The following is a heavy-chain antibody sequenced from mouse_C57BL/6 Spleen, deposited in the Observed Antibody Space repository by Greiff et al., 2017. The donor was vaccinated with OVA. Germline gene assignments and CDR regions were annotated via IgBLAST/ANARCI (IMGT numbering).Heavy chain of an antibody. V-gene: IGHV1-26*01. Sequence: EVQLQQSGPELVKPGASVKISCKASGYTFTDYYMNWVKQSHGKSLEWIGDINPNNGGTSYNQQFKGKATLTVDKSSSTAYMELRSLTSEDSAVYYCARWGTTVVAPNWYFDVWGTGTTVTVSS. CDR2: INPNNGGT. D-gene: IGHD1-1*01. CDR3: ARWGTTVVAPNWYFDV. CDR1: GYTFTDYY. J-gene: IGHJ1*03.